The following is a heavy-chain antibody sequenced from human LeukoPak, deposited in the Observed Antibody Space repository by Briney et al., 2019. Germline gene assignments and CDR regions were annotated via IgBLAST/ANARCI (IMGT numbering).Heavy chain of an antibody. V-gene: IGHV3-7*01. J-gene: IGHJ4*02. CDR3: ATDQAGGLDS. CDR2: IKQDGSER. D-gene: IGHD3-10*01. Sequence: GGSLRLSCTASEFTFSNYWMTWVRQAPGKGLGWVANIKQDGSERYYVDSVKGRFTISRDDAKNSLYLQMNSLRAEDTAVYYCATDQAGGLDSWGQGTLVTVSS. CDR1: EFTFSNYW.